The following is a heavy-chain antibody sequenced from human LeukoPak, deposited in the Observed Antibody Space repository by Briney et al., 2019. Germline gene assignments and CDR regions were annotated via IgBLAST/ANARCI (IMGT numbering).Heavy chain of an antibody. CDR1: GGSFSGYY. J-gene: IGHJ4*02. Sequence: SETLSLTCAVYGGSFSGYYWSWIRQPPGKGLEWIGEINHSGSTNYNPPLKSRVTISVDTSKNQFSLKLSSVTAADTAVYYCTRGRAYDSGHFDYWGQGTLVTVSS. V-gene: IGHV4-34*01. D-gene: IGHD3-22*01. CDR3: TRGRAYDSGHFDY. CDR2: INHSGST.